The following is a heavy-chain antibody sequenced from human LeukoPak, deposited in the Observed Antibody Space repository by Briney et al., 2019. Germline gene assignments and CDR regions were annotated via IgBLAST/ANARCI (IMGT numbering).Heavy chain of an antibody. CDR2: IYSSGST. D-gene: IGHD1-26*01. J-gene: IGHJ3*02. Sequence: SETLSLTCTVSGGSISSYYWSWIRQPPGKGLEWIGYIYSSGSTNYNPSLKSRVTISVDTSKKQFSLKLRSVTAADTAVYYCARQRRSPGFAFDIWGQGTMVTVSS. V-gene: IGHV4-4*09. CDR3: ARQRRSPGFAFDI. CDR1: GGSISSYY.